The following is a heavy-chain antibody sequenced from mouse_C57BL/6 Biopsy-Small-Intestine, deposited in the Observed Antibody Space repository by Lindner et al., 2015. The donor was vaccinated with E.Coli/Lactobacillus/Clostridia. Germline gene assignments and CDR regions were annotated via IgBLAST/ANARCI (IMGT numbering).Heavy chain of an antibody. Sequence: VQLQESGPELVKPGASVKISCKASGYAFSSSWMNWVKQRPGKGLEWIGRIYPGDGDTNYNGKFKGKATLTAVTSASTAYMELSSLTNEDSAVYYCTRTMVTTLYYYAMDYWGQGTSVTVSS. CDR1: GYAFSSSW. CDR3: TRTMVTTLYYYAMDY. D-gene: IGHD2-1*01. V-gene: IGHV1-82*01. J-gene: IGHJ4*01. CDR2: IYPGDGDT.